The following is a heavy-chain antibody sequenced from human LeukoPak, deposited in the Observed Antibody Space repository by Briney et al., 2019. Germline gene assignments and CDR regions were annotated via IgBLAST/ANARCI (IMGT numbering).Heavy chain of an antibody. CDR3: AKVSGGGLYYDGMDV. CDR1: GFTFNRYW. J-gene: IGHJ6*02. Sequence: GGSLRLSCAASGFTFNRYWMHWVRQAPGKGLVWVSRIGPDGNSATYADSVKGRFTISRDSSKNTLYLQMNSLRAENTAVYYCAKVSGGGLYYDGMDVWGQGTTVTVSS. CDR2: IGPDGNSA. V-gene: IGHV3-74*03. D-gene: IGHD1-14*01.